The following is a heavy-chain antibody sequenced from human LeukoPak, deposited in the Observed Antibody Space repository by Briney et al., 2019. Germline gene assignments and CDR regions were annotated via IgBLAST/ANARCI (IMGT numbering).Heavy chain of an antibody. V-gene: IGHV4-31*03. CDR3: ARHYGP. CDR1: GDSISSGGFY. D-gene: IGHD3-16*01. J-gene: IGHJ5*02. CDR2: IYYSGTA. Sequence: SETLSLTCTVSGDSISSGGFYWSWIRQHPGKGLEWIGYIYYSGTAFYNPSLKSRVTISVDTSNNQFSLKLNSVTAADTAVYYCARHYGPWGQGTLVTVSS.